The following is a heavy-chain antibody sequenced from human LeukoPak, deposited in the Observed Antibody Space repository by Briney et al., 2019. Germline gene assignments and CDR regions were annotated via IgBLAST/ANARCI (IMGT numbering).Heavy chain of an antibody. J-gene: IGHJ6*02. V-gene: IGHV3-23*01. Sequence: GGSLRLSCAASGFTFSSYAMSWVRQAPGKGLEWVSAISGSGSSTYYADSVKGRFTISRDNSKNTLYLQMNSLRAEDTAVYYCAKDRKGGYDYYYYYGMDVWGQGTTVTVSS. D-gene: IGHD5-12*01. CDR3: AKDRKGGYDYYYYYGMDV. CDR1: GFTFSSYA. CDR2: ISGSGSST.